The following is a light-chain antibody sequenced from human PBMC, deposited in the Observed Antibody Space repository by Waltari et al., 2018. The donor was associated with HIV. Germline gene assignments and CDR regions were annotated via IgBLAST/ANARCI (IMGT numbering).Light chain of an antibody. CDR1: SSSVPPYYF. CDR3: LLHMGGGAWV. Sequence: QTVVTHEPSLSVSPGATVTLTCVLKSSSVPPYYFPTWYQQTPGQAPRTLIYSTDIRSSGVPDRFSGSILGNKAALTITGAQVDDESDYYCLLHMGGGAWVFGGGTKLTVL. J-gene: IGLJ3*02. V-gene: IGLV8-61*01. CDR2: STD.